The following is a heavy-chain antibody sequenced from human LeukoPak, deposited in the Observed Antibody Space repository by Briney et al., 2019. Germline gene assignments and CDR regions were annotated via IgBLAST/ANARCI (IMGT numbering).Heavy chain of an antibody. CDR1: GFTFSDSA. CDR2: MDKETNLYAT. D-gene: IGHD1-26*01. J-gene: IGHJ5*01. Sequence: GGSLRLSCAASGFTFSDSAIHWVRQSSGKGLEWIGHMDKETNLYATALAASVKGRFTVSRDDSKNTAYLHMNSLKTEDTALYYCTRDSGTYNWFDSWGQGTLVTVSS. CDR3: TRDSGTYNWFDS. V-gene: IGHV3-73*01.